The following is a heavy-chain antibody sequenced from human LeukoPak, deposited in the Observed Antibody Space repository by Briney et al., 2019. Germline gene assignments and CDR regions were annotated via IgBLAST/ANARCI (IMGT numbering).Heavy chain of an antibody. Sequence: ASVKVSCKGSGYTFTSYGISGVRQAPAQGLEWVGLISAYNDNTNYAQKLYGRATMTTDTATSTAYMELRSLRSDDTAVYYCARVLGGYDLQNRGQGTLVTVSS. CDR2: ISAYNDNT. J-gene: IGHJ4*02. V-gene: IGHV1-18*01. D-gene: IGHD5-12*01. CDR3: ARVLGGYDLQN. CDR1: GYTFTSYG.